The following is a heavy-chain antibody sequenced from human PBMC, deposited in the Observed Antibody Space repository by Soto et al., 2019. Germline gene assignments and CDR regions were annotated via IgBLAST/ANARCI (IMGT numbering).Heavy chain of an antibody. CDR1: GVSISSSRFD. D-gene: IGHD1-26*01. J-gene: IGHJ3*02. V-gene: IGHV4-39*01. CDR2: IKDGGTT. Sequence: PAESLCLTCAVSGVSISSSRFDWGWIRQRPGKGLEWIASIKDGGTTFDDPALKSRVTSSVDTSKHQFALKLSSVPAAETAGYYCARHGITSSYYDAFDIGGQGTMVTVSS. CDR3: ARHGITSSYYDAFDI.